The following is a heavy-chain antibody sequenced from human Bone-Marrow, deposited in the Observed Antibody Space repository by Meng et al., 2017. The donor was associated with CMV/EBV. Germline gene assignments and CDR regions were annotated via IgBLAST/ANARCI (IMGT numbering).Heavy chain of an antibody. CDR3: ARDLGCSSTSCYLIGVDAFDI. V-gene: IGHV1-2*02. CDR2: INPNSGGT. J-gene: IGHJ3*02. D-gene: IGHD2-2*01. Sequence: ASGKVSCKASGYTFTGYYMHWVRQAPGQGLEWMGWINPNSGGTNYAQKFQGRVTMTRDTSISTAYMELSRLRSDDTAVYYCARDLGCSSTSCYLIGVDAFDIWGQGTMVTVSS. CDR1: GYTFTGYY.